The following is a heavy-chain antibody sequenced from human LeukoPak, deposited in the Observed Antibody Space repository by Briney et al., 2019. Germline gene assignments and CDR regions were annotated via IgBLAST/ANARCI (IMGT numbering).Heavy chain of an antibody. CDR3: ARGGYCSGGSCYGGGFDY. CDR2: INHSGST. CDR1: SGSFSGYS. J-gene: IGHJ4*02. D-gene: IGHD2-15*01. V-gene: IGHV4-34*01. Sequence: SETLSLTCAVYSGSFSGYSWSWIRQPPGKGLEWIGEINHSGSTNYNPSLKSRVTISVDTSKNQFSLKLSSVTAADTAVYYCARGGYCSGGSCYGGGFDYWGQGTLVTVSS.